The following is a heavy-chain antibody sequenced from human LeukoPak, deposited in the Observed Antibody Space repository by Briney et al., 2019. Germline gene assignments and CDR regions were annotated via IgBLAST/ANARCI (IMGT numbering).Heavy chain of an antibody. CDR1: GFTFSSYA. Sequence: GGSLRLSCAASGFTFSSYAMHWVRQAPGKGLEWVAVISYDGSNKYYADSVKGRFTISRDNSKNTLYLQMNSLRAEDTAVYYCARDQGDYYDSSGYPDYWGQGTLVTVSS. J-gene: IGHJ4*02. V-gene: IGHV3-30-3*01. CDR3: ARDQGDYYDSSGYPDY. CDR2: ISYDGSNK. D-gene: IGHD3-22*01.